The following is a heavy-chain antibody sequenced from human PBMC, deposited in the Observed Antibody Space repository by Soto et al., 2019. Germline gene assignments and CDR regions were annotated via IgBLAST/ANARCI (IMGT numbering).Heavy chain of an antibody. CDR3: ARGRYGDY. Sequence: QVPLVQSGAEVKKPGASVKVSCQASGYAFTTYGITWVRQAPGQGLEWMGWISAHNGNKNYAQKLQGRVTVTRDTSTSTAYMELRSLRSDDTAVYYCARGRYGDYWGQGALVTVSS. J-gene: IGHJ4*02. CDR2: ISAHNGNK. V-gene: IGHV1-18*01. CDR1: GYAFTTYG. D-gene: IGHD1-1*01.